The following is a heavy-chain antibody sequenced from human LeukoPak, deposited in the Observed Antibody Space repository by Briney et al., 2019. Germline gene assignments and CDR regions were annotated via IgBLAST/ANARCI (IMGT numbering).Heavy chain of an antibody. V-gene: IGHV3-48*03. CDR2: ISGSGTII. D-gene: IGHD6-19*01. J-gene: IGHJ5*02. Sequence: GGSLRLSCAASGFTFSSYEMQWVRQAPGKGLQWVSYISGSGTIIYYADSVKGRFTISRDNAKNSLYLQMSSLRAEDTAVYYCARGGLYSSTLGSWGQGTLVTVSS. CDR1: GFTFSSYE. CDR3: ARGGLYSSTLGS.